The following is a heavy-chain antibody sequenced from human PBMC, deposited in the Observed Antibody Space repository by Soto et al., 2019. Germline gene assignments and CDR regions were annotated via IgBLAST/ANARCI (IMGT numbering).Heavy chain of an antibody. CDR2: IYPGDSDT. Sequence: GESLKISCKASGYYFPSYYLAWVRQVPGKGLEWMAIIYPGDSDTRYSPSFQGHVTISVDKSINTAYLQWRSLRASDTAMYYCARLGREEWELRGNDHWGHGTLVTVSS. J-gene: IGHJ4*01. CDR3: ARLGREEWELRGNDH. V-gene: IGHV5-51*01. D-gene: IGHD1-26*01. CDR1: GYYFPSYY.